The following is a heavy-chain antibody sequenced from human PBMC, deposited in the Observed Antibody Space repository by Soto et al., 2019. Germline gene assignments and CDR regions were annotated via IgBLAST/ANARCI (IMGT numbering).Heavy chain of an antibody. CDR3: AASIFYYGMDV. V-gene: IGHV5-51*01. CDR1: GYTCTNYW. Sequence: GESLKISCKGSGYTCTNYWIGWVRQMPGKGLEWMGIIYPGDSDTKYNPSFQGQVTISADKSITTTYLQWSSLKASDTAIYYCAASIFYYGMDVWGQGTTVTVSS. CDR2: IYPGDSDT. J-gene: IGHJ6*02.